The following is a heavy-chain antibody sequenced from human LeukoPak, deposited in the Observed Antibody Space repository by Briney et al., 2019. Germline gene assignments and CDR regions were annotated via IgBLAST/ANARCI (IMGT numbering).Heavy chain of an antibody. CDR1: GFTFSSYA. V-gene: IGHV3-30-3*01. CDR3: AREGITMIVETYYLDY. CDR2: ISYDGSNK. J-gene: IGHJ4*02. Sequence: GGSLRLSCAASGFTFSSYAMHWVRQAPGKGLEWVAAISYDGSNKYYADSVKGRFTISRDNSKNTLYLQMNSLRAEDTAVYYCAREGITMIVETYYLDYWGQGTLVTVSS. D-gene: IGHD3-22*01.